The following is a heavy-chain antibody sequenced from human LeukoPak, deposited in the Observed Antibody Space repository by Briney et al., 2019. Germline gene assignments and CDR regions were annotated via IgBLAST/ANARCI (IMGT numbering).Heavy chain of an antibody. D-gene: IGHD3-22*01. V-gene: IGHV1-2*06. CDR2: INPNSGGT. CDR3: ARGITMIVVAPFDY. CDR1: GYTFTGYY. J-gene: IGHJ4*02. Sequence: GASVKVSCKASGYTFTGYYMHWVRQAPGQGLEWMGRINPNSGGTNYAQKFQGRVTMTRGTSISTAYMELSRLRSDDTAVYYCARGITMIVVAPFDYWGQGTLVTVSS.